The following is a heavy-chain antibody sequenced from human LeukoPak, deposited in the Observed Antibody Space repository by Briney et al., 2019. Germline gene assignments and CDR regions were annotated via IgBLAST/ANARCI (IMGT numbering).Heavy chain of an antibody. Sequence: ASVKVSCKASGCTFTSYGISWVRQAPGQGLEWMGVIAPSSGTTSYAQKFQGRVTMTRDTSTSTLYMELSSLTSADTAVYYCARASGSSAVPFDYWGQGTLVTVSS. V-gene: IGHV1-46*01. CDR2: IAPSSGTT. CDR1: GCTFTSYG. D-gene: IGHD3-10*01. J-gene: IGHJ4*02. CDR3: ARASGSSAVPFDY.